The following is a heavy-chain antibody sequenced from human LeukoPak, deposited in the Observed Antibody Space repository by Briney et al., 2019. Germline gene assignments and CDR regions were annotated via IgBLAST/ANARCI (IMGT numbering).Heavy chain of an antibody. CDR1: GFTFDDYT. D-gene: IGHD1-26*01. CDR2: ISWDGGST. CDR3: AKDTRPWDSGNYLGY. Sequence: GGSLRLSCAASGFTFDDYTMHGVRQAPGKGLEWVSLISWDGGSTYYADSVKGRFTISRDNSKNSLYLQMNSLRTEATALYYCAKDTRPWDSGNYLGYWGQGTLVTVSS. J-gene: IGHJ4*02. V-gene: IGHV3-43*01.